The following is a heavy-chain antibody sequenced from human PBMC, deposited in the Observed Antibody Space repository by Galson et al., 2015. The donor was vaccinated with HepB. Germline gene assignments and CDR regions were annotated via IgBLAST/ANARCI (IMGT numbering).Heavy chain of an antibody. J-gene: IGHJ6*02. CDR1: GFTFTNYS. CDR2: ISPTSTYI. V-gene: IGHV3-21*01. Sequence: SLRLSCAASGFTFTNYSINWVRQAPGKGLEWVSSISPTSTYIYYADSVKGRFTISRDNAKKSVYLQLNSLRAGDAALYYCTRDHVPYSSSWPYYYYGMDVWGQGTTVTVSS. D-gene: IGHD6-13*01. CDR3: TRDHVPYSSSWPYYYYGMDV.